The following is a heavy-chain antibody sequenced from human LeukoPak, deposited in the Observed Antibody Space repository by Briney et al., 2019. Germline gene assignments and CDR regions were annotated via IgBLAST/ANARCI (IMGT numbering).Heavy chain of an antibody. CDR2: IDTDGSNT. V-gene: IGHV3-74*01. D-gene: IGHD6-13*01. CDR1: GFTFSSYW. CDR3: ARAGPSSSWHQFDY. J-gene: IGHJ4*02. Sequence: GALRLSCAASGFTFSSYWIHWVRQAPGKGLVWVSRIDTDGSNTNYADSVKGRFTISRDNAQNTVYLQMNSLRSEDTAVYYCARAGPSSSWHQFDYWGQGTLVTVSS.